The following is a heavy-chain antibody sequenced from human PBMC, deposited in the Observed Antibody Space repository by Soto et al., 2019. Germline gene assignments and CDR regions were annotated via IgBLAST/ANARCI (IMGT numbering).Heavy chain of an antibody. D-gene: IGHD6-13*01. CDR2: ISTSAGNT. Sequence: PGGSLRLSCAASEFTFSSYAMTWVRLAPGKGLEWVSSISTSAGNTYYADSVKGRFTISRDNSKNTLYLQMNSLRAEDTAVYYCAKVQGAAAGTFHYYYGMDVWGQGTTVTVSS. CDR1: EFTFSSYA. V-gene: IGHV3-23*01. J-gene: IGHJ6*02. CDR3: AKVQGAAAGTFHYYYGMDV.